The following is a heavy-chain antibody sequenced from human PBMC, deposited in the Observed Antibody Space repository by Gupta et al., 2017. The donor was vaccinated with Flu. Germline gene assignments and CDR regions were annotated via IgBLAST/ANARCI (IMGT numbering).Heavy chain of an antibody. J-gene: IGHJ4*02. D-gene: IGHD2-21*01. Sequence: EVQLVESGGGLVQPGRSLRLSCAASGFTFDDYAMHWVRQAPGKGLEWVSGISWNSGSIGYADSVKGRFTISRDNAKNSLYLQMNSLRAEDTALYYCAKDMGEIRLAIDYWGQGTLVTVSS. CDR2: ISWNSGSI. V-gene: IGHV3-9*01. CDR3: AKDMGEIRLAIDY. CDR1: GFTFDDYA.